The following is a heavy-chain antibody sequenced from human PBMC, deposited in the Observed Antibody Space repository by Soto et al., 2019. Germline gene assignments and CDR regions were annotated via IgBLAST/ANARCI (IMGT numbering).Heavy chain of an antibody. CDR2: IYSGGST. J-gene: IGHJ5*02. Sequence: EVKLVETGGGLIQPGGSLRLSCAASGLTVSSNYMSWVRQAPGKGLEWVSVIYSGGSTYYADSVKGRFTISRDNSKNTLYLQMNSLRVEDTAVYYCVREKGRLYKYGLRWFDPWGQGTLVTVSS. CDR1: GLTVSSNY. D-gene: IGHD3-10*01. CDR3: VREKGRLYKYGLRWFDP. V-gene: IGHV3-53*02.